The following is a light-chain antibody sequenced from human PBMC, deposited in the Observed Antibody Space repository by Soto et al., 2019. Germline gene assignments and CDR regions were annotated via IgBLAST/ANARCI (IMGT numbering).Light chain of an antibody. CDR3: QSCDSSLTACV. V-gene: IGLV2-11*01. J-gene: IGLJ1*01. Sequence: QSVLTQPRSVSGSPGQSVTISCTGTSSDVAGYNYVSWYQHHPGKAPKLLIYDVSNRPSGVPDRFSGSKSGNTASLTISGLQAEDEADYYCQSCDSSLTACVFGTGTKVTVL. CDR2: DVS. CDR1: SSDVAGYNY.